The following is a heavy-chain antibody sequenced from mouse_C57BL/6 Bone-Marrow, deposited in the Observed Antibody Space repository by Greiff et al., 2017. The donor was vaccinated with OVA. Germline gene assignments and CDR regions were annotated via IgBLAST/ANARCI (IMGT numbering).Heavy chain of an antibody. CDR2: IYPRSGNT. CDR3: ARFPIYYDYAPWYFVV. J-gene: IGHJ1*03. D-gene: IGHD2-4*01. CDR1: GYTFTSYG. Sequence: VQLQQSGAELARPGASVKLSCKASGYTFTSYGISWVKQRTGQGLEWIGEIYPRSGNTYYNEKFKGKATLTADKSSSTAYMELRSLTSEDSAVYFCARFPIYYDYAPWYFVVWGTGTTVTVSS. V-gene: IGHV1-81*01.